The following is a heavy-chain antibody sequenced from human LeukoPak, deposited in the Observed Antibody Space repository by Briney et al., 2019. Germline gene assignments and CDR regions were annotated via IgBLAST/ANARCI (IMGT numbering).Heavy chain of an antibody. CDR3: ARVGGGSLPSDY. D-gene: IGHD2-15*01. CDR1: GFTFSSYS. CDR2: ISSSSSTI. J-gene: IGHJ4*02. Sequence: GGSLRLSCAASGFTFSSYSMNWVRQAPGKGLEWGSYISSSSSTIYYADSVKGRFTISRDNAKNSLYLQMNSLRAEDTAVYYCARVGGGSLPSDYWGQGTVVTVSS. V-gene: IGHV3-48*01.